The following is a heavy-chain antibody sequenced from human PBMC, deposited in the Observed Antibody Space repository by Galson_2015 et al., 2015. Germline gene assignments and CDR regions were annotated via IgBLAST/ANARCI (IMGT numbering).Heavy chain of an antibody. J-gene: IGHJ4*02. D-gene: IGHD1-26*01. V-gene: IGHV3-23*01. CDR2: ISGTIGAT. CDR3: AKDLDSGSYPWGYFDY. Sequence: CAASGFTFSNYAMSWVRQAPGKGLEWVSVISGTIGATYYADSVKGRFTISRDNSKNTLFLQMNSLRAEDTAVYYCAKDLDSGSYPWGYFDYWGQGTLVTVSS. CDR1: GFTFSNYA.